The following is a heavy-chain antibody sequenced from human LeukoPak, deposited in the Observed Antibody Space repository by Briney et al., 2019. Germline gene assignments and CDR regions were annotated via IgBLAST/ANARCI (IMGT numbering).Heavy chain of an antibody. D-gene: IGHD3-22*01. CDR1: GGSFSGYY. J-gene: IGHJ4*02. Sequence: SETLSLTCAVYGGSFSGYYWSWIRQPPGKVLEWIGEINHSGSTNYNPSLKSRVTISVDTSKNQFSLKLSSVTAADTAVYYCARGRGYYDSSGYYYRPLFDYWGQGTLVTVSS. V-gene: IGHV4-34*01. CDR3: ARGRGYYDSSGYYYRPLFDY. CDR2: INHSGST.